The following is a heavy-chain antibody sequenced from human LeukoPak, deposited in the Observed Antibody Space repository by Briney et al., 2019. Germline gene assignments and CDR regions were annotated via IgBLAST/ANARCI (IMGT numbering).Heavy chain of an antibody. Sequence: GESLKISCKGSGYSFTSYWIGWVRQMPGKGLEWMGIIYPGDSDTRYSPSFQGQVTISADKSISTAYPQWSSLKASDTAMYYCARRRRYGGNRDAFDIWGQGTMVTVSS. D-gene: IGHD4-23*01. J-gene: IGHJ3*02. CDR2: IYPGDSDT. CDR1: GYSFTSYW. CDR3: ARRRRYGGNRDAFDI. V-gene: IGHV5-51*01.